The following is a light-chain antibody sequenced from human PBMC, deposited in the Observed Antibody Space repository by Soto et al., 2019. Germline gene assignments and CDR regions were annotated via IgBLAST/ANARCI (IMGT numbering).Light chain of an antibody. Sequence: QSVLTQTPSASGTPGQRVTISGSGSSSNLGSNSVYWYQQLPGTAPKLLIYGSNQRPSGVPDRFSGSKSGTSASLAISGLRSEDEADYYCAAWDDSLSGRVFGGGTKVTVL. J-gene: IGLJ3*02. CDR2: GSN. V-gene: IGLV1-47*02. CDR1: SSNLGSNS. CDR3: AAWDDSLSGRV.